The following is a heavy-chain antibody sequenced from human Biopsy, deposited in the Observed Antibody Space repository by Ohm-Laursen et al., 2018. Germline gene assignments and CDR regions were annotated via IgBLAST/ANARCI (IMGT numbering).Heavy chain of an antibody. CDR3: AKGQDLRGGAEYFQH. Sequence: APVKVSCKASGYTFTGQYLHWVRQVPGQGLEWMGWINPHSGTTKFAQDFQGRVTMTRDTSITTAYMELRRLRSDDTAVYYCAKGQDLRGGAEYFQHWGQGALVTVSS. CDR1: GYTFTGQY. CDR2: INPHSGTT. V-gene: IGHV1-2*02. D-gene: IGHD2-15*01. J-gene: IGHJ1*01.